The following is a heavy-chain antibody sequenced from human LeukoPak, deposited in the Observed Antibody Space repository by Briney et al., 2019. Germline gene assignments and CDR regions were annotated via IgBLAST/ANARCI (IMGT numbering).Heavy chain of an antibody. V-gene: IGHV3-48*02. J-gene: IGHJ4*02. CDR2: ISSSSSTI. Sequence: GGSLRLSCTASGFTFSTYSMNWVRQAPGKGLEWVSYISSSSSTIYYADSVKGRFTISRDNAKNSLYLQMNSLRDEDTAVYYCARASFQRWLQLGGDWGQGTLVTVSS. CDR1: GFTFSTYS. CDR3: ARASFQRWLQLGGD. D-gene: IGHD5-24*01.